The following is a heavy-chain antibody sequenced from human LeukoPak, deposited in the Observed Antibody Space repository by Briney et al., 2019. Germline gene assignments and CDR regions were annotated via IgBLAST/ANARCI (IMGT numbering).Heavy chain of an antibody. CDR1: GGSISNYY. CDR2: IYYSGST. CDR3: ARTSLADY. V-gene: IGHV4-59*01. Sequence: NPSETLSLTCTVSGGSISNYYWSWIRQPPGKGLEWIGYIYYSGSTNYNLSLKSRVTISVDTSKNQFSLKLTSVTAADTAVYYCARTSLADYWGQGTLVTVSS. J-gene: IGHJ4*02.